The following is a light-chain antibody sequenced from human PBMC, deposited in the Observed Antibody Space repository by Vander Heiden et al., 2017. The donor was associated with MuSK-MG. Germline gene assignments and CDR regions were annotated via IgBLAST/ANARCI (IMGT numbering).Light chain of an antibody. CDR2: DVI. CDR1: SSDIGGYNY. V-gene: IGLV2-14*03. J-gene: IGLJ2*01. Sequence: SALTQPASVSGSPGQSITIPCTGTSSDIGGYNYVSWYQQHPGKAPKLIIYDVIKRPSVVANLFSGSTSGNTASLTISGLQSEDEADYYCSSYTSASTSTFGGGTKLTVL. CDR3: SSYTSASTST.